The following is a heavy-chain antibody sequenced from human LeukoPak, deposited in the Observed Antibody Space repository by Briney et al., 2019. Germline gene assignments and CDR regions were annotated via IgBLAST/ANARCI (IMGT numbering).Heavy chain of an antibody. J-gene: IGHJ4*02. CDR1: GFTFSSYE. Sequence: GGSLGLSCEASGFTFSSYEMNWVRQAPGKGVEGVSYISSSGSTIYYADSVKGRVTISRDNAKNSLYLQMNSLKAEDTAVYYCARYGYSGYWGQGTLVTVSS. CDR2: ISSSGSTI. V-gene: IGHV3-48*03. CDR3: ARYGYSGY. D-gene: IGHD5-12*01.